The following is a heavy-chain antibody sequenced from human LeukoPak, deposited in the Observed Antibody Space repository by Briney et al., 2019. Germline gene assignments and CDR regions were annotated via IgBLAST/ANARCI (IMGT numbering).Heavy chain of an antibody. Sequence: PSETLSLACTVSGGSISSYYWSWIRQPPGKGLEWIGYIYYSGSTNYNPSLKSRVTISVDTSKNQFSLKLSSVTAADTAVYYCARDHYGDLSFDYWGQGTLVTVSS. D-gene: IGHD4-17*01. CDR1: GGSISSYY. V-gene: IGHV4-59*01. CDR3: ARDHYGDLSFDY. J-gene: IGHJ4*02. CDR2: IYYSGST.